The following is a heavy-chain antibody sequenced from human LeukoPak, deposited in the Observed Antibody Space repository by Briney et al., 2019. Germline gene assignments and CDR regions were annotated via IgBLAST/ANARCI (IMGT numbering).Heavy chain of an antibody. V-gene: IGHV4-4*02. D-gene: IGHD3-9*01. CDR2: IHDTGST. Sequence: PSGTLSLTCTVSGGSISRSNWWSWVRQPPGKGLEWIGEIHDTGSTNYNPPLKSQVTMSLDKSKNQFSLNLNSVTAADTAVYYCATYYDILSGYTFDYWGQGTLVAVSS. CDR3: ATYYDILSGYTFDY. J-gene: IGHJ4*02. CDR1: GGSISRSNW.